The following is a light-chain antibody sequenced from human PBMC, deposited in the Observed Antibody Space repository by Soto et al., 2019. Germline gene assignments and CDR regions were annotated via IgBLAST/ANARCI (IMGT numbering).Light chain of an antibody. J-gene: IGKJ4*01. CDR1: QGSASY. CDR2: AAS. CDR3: QQLNTSPLT. V-gene: IGKV1-9*01. Sequence: DIQLTQSPSFLSASVGDRFTITCRASQGSASYLAWYKQKPGRAPNLLIYAASTLQSGVPSRFSGSGSGTEFTFSISSLQPEDFATYYCQQLNTSPLTFGGGTKVEIK.